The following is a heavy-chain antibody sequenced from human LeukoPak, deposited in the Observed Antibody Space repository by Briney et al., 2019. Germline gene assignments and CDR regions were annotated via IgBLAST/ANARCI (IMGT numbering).Heavy chain of an antibody. CDR3: ARGPSILLWFGEFSWFDP. Sequence: SETLSLTCTVSGGSISSYYWSWIRQPPGKGLEWIGYIYYSGSTNYNPSLKSRVTISVDTSKNQFSLKLSSVTAADTAVYYCARGPSILLWFGEFSWFDPWGQGTLVTVSS. J-gene: IGHJ5*02. D-gene: IGHD3-10*01. V-gene: IGHV4-59*01. CDR1: GGSISSYY. CDR2: IYYSGST.